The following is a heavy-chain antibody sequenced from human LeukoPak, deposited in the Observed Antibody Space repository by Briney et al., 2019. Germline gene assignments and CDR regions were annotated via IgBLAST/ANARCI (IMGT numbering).Heavy chain of an antibody. J-gene: IGHJ4*02. V-gene: IGHV3-23*01. D-gene: IGHD3-10*01. CDR3: AKDVGSGSYWSPSDN. Sequence: GGSLRLSCAASGFTFSTYAMNWVRQAPGKGLEWVSGISGSGDSTYYADSVKGRFTISRDNSKNTLYLQMNSLRAEDTAVYYCAKDVGSGSYWSPSDNWGQGTLVTVSS. CDR2: ISGSGDST. CDR1: GFTFSTYA.